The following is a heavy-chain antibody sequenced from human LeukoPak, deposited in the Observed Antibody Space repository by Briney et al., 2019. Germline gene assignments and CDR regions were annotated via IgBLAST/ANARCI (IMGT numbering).Heavy chain of an antibody. Sequence: SETLSLTCSVSGGSISSYYWSWIRQPAGKGLEWIGRIFFSGSTNYNPSLQGRVTMTLDTSKNQFSLKMSSVTAADTAVYYCARVYYYESGGVFNEAFDIWGQGTMVTVSS. D-gene: IGHD3-22*01. CDR2: IFFSGST. J-gene: IGHJ3*02. CDR1: GGSISSYY. CDR3: ARVYYYESGGVFNEAFDI. V-gene: IGHV4-4*07.